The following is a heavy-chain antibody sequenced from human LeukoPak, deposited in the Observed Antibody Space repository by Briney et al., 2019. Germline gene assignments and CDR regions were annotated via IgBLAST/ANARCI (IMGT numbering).Heavy chain of an antibody. CDR1: GGSVSSGSYY. J-gene: IGHJ6*02. D-gene: IGHD6-13*01. Sequence: PSETLSLTCTVSGGSVSSGSYYWSWIRQPPGTGLEWIGYIYYSGSTNYNPSLKSRVTISVDTSKNQFSLKLSSVTAADTAVYYCARDYRIAAAGSGPQTYYYYYGMDVWGQGTTVTVSS. V-gene: IGHV4-61*01. CDR2: IYYSGST. CDR3: ARDYRIAAAGSGPQTYYYYYGMDV.